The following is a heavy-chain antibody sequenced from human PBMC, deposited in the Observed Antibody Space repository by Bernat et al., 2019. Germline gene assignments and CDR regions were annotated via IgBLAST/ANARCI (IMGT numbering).Heavy chain of an antibody. CDR3: ARVEGAYVDFDI. D-gene: IGHD4-17*01. CDR2: IYYSGNT. CDR1: GGSISTGDYY. J-gene: IGHJ3*02. V-gene: IGHV4-31*03. Sequence: QVQLQESGPGLVKPSQTLSLICTVSGGSISTGDYYWSWIRQHPGKGLEWIGYIYYSGNTYYNPSLKSRVTISVDTSKNQFSQKLSSVTAADTAVYFCARVEGAYVDFDIWGKGTMVTVSS.